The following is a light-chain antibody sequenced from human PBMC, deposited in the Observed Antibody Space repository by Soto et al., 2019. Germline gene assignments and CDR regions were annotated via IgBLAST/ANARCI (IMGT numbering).Light chain of an antibody. J-gene: IGKJ3*01. CDR3: PKYSSVPV. CDR2: AAS. Sequence: LQMTQSPTSLSASVGDRVTITCQASQGIRNFVAWYQQKPGKAPKLLLYAASTLQSGVPSRFSGSGSGTAITLTINSLQPEDVATYSCPKYSSVPVFGPGTKVEIK. CDR1: QGIRNF. V-gene: IGKV1-27*01.